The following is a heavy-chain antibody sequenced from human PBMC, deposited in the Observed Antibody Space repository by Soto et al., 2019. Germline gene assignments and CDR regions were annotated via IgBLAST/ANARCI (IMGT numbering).Heavy chain of an antibody. CDR1: GYTFTSYG. Sequence: GASVKVSCKASGYTFTSYGISWVRQAPGQGLEWMGWISAYNGNTNYAQKLQGRVTMTTDTSTSTAYMELRSLRSDDTAVYYCARTRYCSSTSCFRGWFDTWGQGTLVTVSS. J-gene: IGHJ5*02. CDR2: ISAYNGNT. V-gene: IGHV1-18*04. CDR3: ARTRYCSSTSCFRGWFDT. D-gene: IGHD2-2*01.